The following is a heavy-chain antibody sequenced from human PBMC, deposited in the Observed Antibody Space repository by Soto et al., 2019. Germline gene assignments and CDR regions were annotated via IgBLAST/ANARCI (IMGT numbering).Heavy chain of an antibody. CDR1: GGSFSGYY. V-gene: IGHV4-34*01. D-gene: IGHD2-8*02. CDR3: ARDKITGLFDY. J-gene: IGHJ4*02. Sequence: QVQLQQWGAGLLKPSETLSLTCADYGGSFSGYYRTWIRQPPGTGLEWIGEINHSGSTNYNPSLKRRVTISVDTSKNQFSLKLTSVTAADTAVYYCARDKITGLFDYWGQGTLVTVSS. CDR2: INHSGST.